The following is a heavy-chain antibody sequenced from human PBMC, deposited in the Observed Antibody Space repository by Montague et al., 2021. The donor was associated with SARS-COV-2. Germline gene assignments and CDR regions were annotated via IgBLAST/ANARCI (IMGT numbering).Heavy chain of an antibody. V-gene: IGHV3-20*04. Sequence: SLSLSCSASGFNFDEYGMSWVRQAPGKGLEWVSGINWNGSSTGYADSVKGRFTISRDNAKNPLYLQMNSLRAEDTALYYCARGNYDMLTRYYSRDYYYGMDDWGQGTTVTVSS. J-gene: IGHJ6*02. CDR2: INWNGSST. CDR1: GFNFDEYG. CDR3: ARGNYDMLTRYYSRDYYYGMDD. D-gene: IGHD3-9*01.